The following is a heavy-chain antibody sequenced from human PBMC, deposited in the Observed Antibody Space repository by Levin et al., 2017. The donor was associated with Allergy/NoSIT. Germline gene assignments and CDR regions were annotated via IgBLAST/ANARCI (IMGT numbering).Heavy chain of an antibody. CDR1: GGTFSSYA. CDR3: ARNAARWLQLELLLEKSNWFDP. V-gene: IGHV1-69*06. J-gene: IGHJ5*02. CDR2: IIPIFGTA. D-gene: IGHD5-24*01. Sequence: GASVKVSCKASGGTFSSYAISWVRQAPGQGLEWMGGIIPIFGTANYAQKFQGRVTITADKSTSTAYMELSSLRSEDTAVYYCARNAARWLQLELLLEKSNWFDPWGQGTLVTVSS.